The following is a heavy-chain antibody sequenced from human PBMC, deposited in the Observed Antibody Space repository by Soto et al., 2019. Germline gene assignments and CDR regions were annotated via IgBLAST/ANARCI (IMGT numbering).Heavy chain of an antibody. Sequence: GGSLRLSCAASGFTFDDYAMHWVRQAPGKGLEWVSGISWNSGSIGYADSVKGRFTISRHNSKNTVYLQMNSLRAEDTAVYYCAKNPGYYYDSTGYHFDYWGQGTLVTVSS. CDR1: GFTFDDYA. D-gene: IGHD3-22*01. J-gene: IGHJ4*02. V-gene: IGHV3-9*01. CDR2: ISWNSGSI. CDR3: AKNPGYYYDSTGYHFDY.